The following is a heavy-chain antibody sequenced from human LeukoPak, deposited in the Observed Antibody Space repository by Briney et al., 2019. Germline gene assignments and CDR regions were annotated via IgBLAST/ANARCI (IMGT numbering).Heavy chain of an antibody. Sequence: SETLSLTSTVSGGSISSGDYYWSWIRQHPTKGLEWIGYIYYSGSTYYNPSLKSRVTISVDTSKNQFSLKLSSVTAADTAVYYCARAPLDYGGNAYYYMDVWGKGTTVTVSS. V-gene: IGHV4-31*03. CDR3: ARAPLDYGGNAYYYMDV. CDR2: IYYSGST. D-gene: IGHD4-23*01. J-gene: IGHJ6*03. CDR1: GGSISSGDYY.